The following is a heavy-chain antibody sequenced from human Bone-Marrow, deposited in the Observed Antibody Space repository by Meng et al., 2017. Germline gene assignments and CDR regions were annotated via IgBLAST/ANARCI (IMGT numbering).Heavy chain of an antibody. V-gene: IGHV1-18*01. CDR1: GYTFSSYG. J-gene: IGHJ4*02. CDR3: ARDMLISYGSGSYYDE. CDR2: ISVYTGNT. Sequence: QVQLVQSGVEVKKPGDSVKVSCEASGYTFSSYGISWVRRAPGQQLEWMGWISVYTGNTNYAQKFQGRVTMTADTSTSTAYMELRSLRSDDTAVYFCARDMLISYGSGSYYDEWGQGALVTVSS. D-gene: IGHD3-10*01.